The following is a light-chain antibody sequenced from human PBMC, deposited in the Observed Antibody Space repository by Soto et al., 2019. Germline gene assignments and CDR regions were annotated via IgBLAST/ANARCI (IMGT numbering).Light chain of an antibody. CDR2: GAS. V-gene: IGKV3-20*01. CDR1: QRVSSSY. Sequence: EIVLTQSPGTLSLSPGERATLSCRASQRVSSSYLAWYQQKPGQAPRLLIYGASSRATGIPYRFSGSGSGTDFTLTISRLEPEDFAVYFCQQYGSSPPFTFGQGTKVEI. J-gene: IGKJ2*01. CDR3: QQYGSSPPFT.